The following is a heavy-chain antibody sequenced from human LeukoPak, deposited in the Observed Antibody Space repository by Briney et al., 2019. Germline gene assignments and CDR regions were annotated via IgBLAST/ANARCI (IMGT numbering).Heavy chain of an antibody. CDR1: GGSINTYY. V-gene: IGHV4-59*08. J-gene: IGHJ4*02. CDR3: ARHVLTAGSID. Sequence: SETLSLTCTISGGSINTYYWSWIRQPPGKGLEWIAYMYNSESTKYNPSLKSRVTISVDTSKKQFSLKLRSVTAADTALYYCARHVLTAGSIDWGQGTLVTVPS. CDR2: MYNSEST. D-gene: IGHD3-9*01.